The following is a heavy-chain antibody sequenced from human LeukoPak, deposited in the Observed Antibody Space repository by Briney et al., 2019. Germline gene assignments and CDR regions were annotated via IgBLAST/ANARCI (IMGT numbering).Heavy chain of an antibody. J-gene: IGHJ5*02. D-gene: IGHD5-18*01. CDR2: ISCSGGST. Sequence: GRSLRLSCAASGFTFSSYAMTWVRQAPGKGLECVSAISCSGGSTYYADSVEGRFTISRDNSKNTLYLQMNSLRAEDTAVYYCAKDGGYRYAQGRFDPWGQGTLVTVSS. CDR3: AKDGGYRYAQGRFDP. CDR1: GFTFSSYA. V-gene: IGHV3-23*01.